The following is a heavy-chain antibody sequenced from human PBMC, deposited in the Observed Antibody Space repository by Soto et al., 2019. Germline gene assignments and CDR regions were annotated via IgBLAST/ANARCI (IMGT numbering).Heavy chain of an antibody. CDR3: ARVRLSAQEVTTEYYYYYYGMDV. CDR1: GYSISSGYY. Sequence: SETLSLTCTVSGYSISSGYYWGWIRQPPGKGLEWIGSIYHSGSTYYNPSLKSRVTISVDTSKNQFSLKLSSVTAADTAVYYCARVRLSAQEVTTEYYYYYYGMDVWGQGTTVTVSS. D-gene: IGHD4-17*01. CDR2: IYHSGST. V-gene: IGHV4-38-2*02. J-gene: IGHJ6*02.